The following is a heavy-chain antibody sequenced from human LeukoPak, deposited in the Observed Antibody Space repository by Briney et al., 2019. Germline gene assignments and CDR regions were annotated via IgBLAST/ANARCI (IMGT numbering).Heavy chain of an antibody. D-gene: IGHD6-6*01. J-gene: IGHJ4*02. Sequence: GGSLRLSCAASGFIFSTNAMCWVRQAPGKGPEWVSGFGGDGKTYYADSVKGRFTISRDNSKNMLYLQMNSLRAEDTAVYYCAKDRPTARPQVFGYWGQGTLVTVSS. CDR3: AKDRPTARPQVFGY. CDR1: GFIFSTNA. V-gene: IGHV3-23*01. CDR2: FGGDGKT.